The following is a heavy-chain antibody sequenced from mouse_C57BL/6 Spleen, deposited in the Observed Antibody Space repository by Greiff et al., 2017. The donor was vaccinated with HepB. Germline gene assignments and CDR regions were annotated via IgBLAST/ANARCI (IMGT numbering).Heavy chain of an antibody. J-gene: IGHJ1*03. CDR1: GYSFTGYY. CDR2: INPSTGGT. V-gene: IGHV1-42*01. Sequence: EVQLQQSGPELVKPGASVKISCKASGYSFTGYYMNWVKQSPEKSLEWIGEINPSTGGTTYNQKFKAKATLTVDKSSSTAYMQLKSLTSEDSAVYYCARNYGSRAYFDVWGTGTTVTVSS. D-gene: IGHD1-1*01. CDR3: ARNYGSRAYFDV.